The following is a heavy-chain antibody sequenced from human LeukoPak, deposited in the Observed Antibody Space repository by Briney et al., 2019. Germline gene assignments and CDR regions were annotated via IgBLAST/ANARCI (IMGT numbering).Heavy chain of an antibody. Sequence: GGSLRLSCTASGFTVRTNYMSWVRQAPGKGLEWVSVIYSSGDTYYADSVKGRFTISRDDSKNTLYLQMNSLRAEDTAVYYCARAYYDILATDSWGQGTLVSVSS. CDR3: ARAYYDILATDS. CDR2: IYSSGDT. V-gene: IGHV3-66*01. CDR1: GFTVRTNY. D-gene: IGHD3-9*01. J-gene: IGHJ4*02.